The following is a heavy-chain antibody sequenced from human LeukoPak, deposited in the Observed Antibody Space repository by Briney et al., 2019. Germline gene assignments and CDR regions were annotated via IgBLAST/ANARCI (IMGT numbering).Heavy chain of an antibody. CDR1: GFTFSGYY. D-gene: IGHD2-2*01. V-gene: IGHV3-11*04. Sequence: GGSLRLSCAASGFTFSGYYMSWIRQAPGKGLEGVSYISSSGSTIYYADSVKGRFTISRDNAKNSLYLQMNSLRAEDTAVYYCARVGSFHGSAAHAGWFDPWGQGTLVTVSS. CDR2: ISSSGSTI. J-gene: IGHJ5*02. CDR3: ARVGSFHGSAAHAGWFDP.